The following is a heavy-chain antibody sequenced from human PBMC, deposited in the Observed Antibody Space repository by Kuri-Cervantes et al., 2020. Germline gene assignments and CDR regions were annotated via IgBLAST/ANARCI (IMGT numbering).Heavy chain of an antibody. Sequence: GSLRLSCTVSGGSISSYYWSWIRQPAGKGLEWIGRIYTSGSTNYNPSLKSRVTISVDTSKNQFSLKLSSVTAADAAVYYCARSSPVVTPFDYWGQGTLVTVSS. J-gene: IGHJ4*02. V-gene: IGHV4-4*07. CDR2: IYTSGST. D-gene: IGHD4-23*01. CDR3: ARSSPVVTPFDY. CDR1: GGSISSYY.